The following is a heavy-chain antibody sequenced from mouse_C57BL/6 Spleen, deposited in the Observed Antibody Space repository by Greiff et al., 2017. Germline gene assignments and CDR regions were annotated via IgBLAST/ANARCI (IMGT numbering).Heavy chain of an antibody. CDR2: SYPGDGDT. Sequence: VKLVESGPELVKPGASVKISCKASGYAFSSSWMNWVKQRPGKGLEWIGRSYPGDGDTNYNGKFKGKATLTADKSSSTAYMQLSSLTSEDSAVYFCAREPYYAMDYWGQGTSVTVSS. V-gene: IGHV1-82*01. CDR1: GYAFSSSW. J-gene: IGHJ4*01. CDR3: AREPYYAMDY.